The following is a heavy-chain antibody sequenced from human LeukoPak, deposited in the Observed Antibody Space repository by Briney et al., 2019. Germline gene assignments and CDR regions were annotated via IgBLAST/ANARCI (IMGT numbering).Heavy chain of an antibody. Sequence: GGSLRLSCAASGFTFSAFGMNWVRQAPGKGLEWVSTITNSGGSTYYVDSVKGRFTISRDNSKNTLYLQMNSLRAEDTAKYYCTKDYCGKFCSAVWGQGTTVTVSS. CDR2: ITNSGGST. CDR1: GFTFSAFG. J-gene: IGHJ6*02. V-gene: IGHV3-23*01. D-gene: IGHD3-9*01. CDR3: TKDYCGKFCSAV.